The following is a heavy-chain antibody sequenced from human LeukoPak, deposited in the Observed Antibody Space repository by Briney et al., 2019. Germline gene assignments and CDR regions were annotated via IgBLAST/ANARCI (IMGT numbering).Heavy chain of an antibody. CDR3: ARRDSGWLVRRKSGNWFDP. V-gene: IGHV4-34*01. J-gene: IGHJ5*02. CDR1: NGSFSGYY. Sequence: SETLSLTCTVYNGSFSGYYWTWIRQSPGTGLEWIGEISHSGYTNLNPSLKSRLTISLDTSKNQFSLKLSSVTAADTAVYYCARRDSGWLVRRKSGNWFDPWGQGTLVTVSS. CDR2: ISHSGYT. D-gene: IGHD6-19*01.